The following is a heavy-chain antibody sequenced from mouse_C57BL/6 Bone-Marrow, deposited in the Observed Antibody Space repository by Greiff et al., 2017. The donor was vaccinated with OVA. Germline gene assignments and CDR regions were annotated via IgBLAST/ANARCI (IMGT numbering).Heavy chain of an antibody. CDR3: ARGRASYYSNYVDFDV. V-gene: IGHV2-2*01. Sequence: QVQLQQSGPGLVQPSQSLSITCTVSGFSLTSYGVHWVRQSPGKGLEWLGVIWSGGSTDYNAAFISRLSISKDNSKSQVFFKMNSLQADDTAIYYCARGRASYYSNYVDFDVWGTGTTVTVSS. J-gene: IGHJ1*03. CDR2: IWSGGST. CDR1: GFSLTSYG. D-gene: IGHD2-5*01.